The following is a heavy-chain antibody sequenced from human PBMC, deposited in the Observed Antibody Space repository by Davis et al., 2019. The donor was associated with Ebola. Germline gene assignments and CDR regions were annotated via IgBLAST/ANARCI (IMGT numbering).Heavy chain of an antibody. Sequence: SVKVSCKASGGTFSSYTISWVRQAPGQGLEWMGRIIPILGIANYAQKFQGRVTITADKSTSTAYMELSSLRSEDTAVYYCASSITIFGVVDQYYFDYWGQGTLVTVSS. CDR1: GGTFSSYT. V-gene: IGHV1-69*02. J-gene: IGHJ4*02. CDR2: IIPILGIA. CDR3: ASSITIFGVVDQYYFDY. D-gene: IGHD3-3*01.